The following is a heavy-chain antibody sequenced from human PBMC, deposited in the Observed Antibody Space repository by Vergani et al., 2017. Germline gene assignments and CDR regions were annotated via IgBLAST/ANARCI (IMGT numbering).Heavy chain of an antibody. D-gene: IGHD3-10*01. CDR3: ARDVGIFGGYYMDV. Sequence: QVQLVQSGAEVKKPGASVKVSCKASGYTFTSYAMHWVRQAPGQRLEWMGWINAGNGNTKYSQKFQGRVTITRDTSASTAYMELSSLRSEDTAVYYCARDVGIFGGYYMDVWGQGTTVTVSS. J-gene: IGHJ6*03. CDR1: GYTFTSYA. V-gene: IGHV1-3*01. CDR2: INAGNGNT.